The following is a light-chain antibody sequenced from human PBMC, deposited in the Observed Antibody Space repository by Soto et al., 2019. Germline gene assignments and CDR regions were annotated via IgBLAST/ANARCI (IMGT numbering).Light chain of an antibody. CDR1: SGSIDSNY. CDR2: EDN. Sequence: NFMLTQPHSVSESPGKTVIISCTRSSGSIDSNYVQWYQQRPGSSPTTVIYEDNQRPSGVPDRFSGSIDSSSNSASLTIAGLETEDEADYFCQSYDATNQVFGGGTQLTVL. CDR3: QSYDATNQV. V-gene: IGLV6-57*01. J-gene: IGLJ3*02.